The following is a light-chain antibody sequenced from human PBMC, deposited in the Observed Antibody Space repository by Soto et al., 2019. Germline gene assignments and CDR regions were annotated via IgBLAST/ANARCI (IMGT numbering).Light chain of an antibody. CDR1: QSISGY. Sequence: DVQMTHSPASLSASVGDRVTITCRASQSISGYLNWYQQKPGKAPKLLIYAASSLQSGVPSRFSGSGSGTDFTLTISSLLPEDFATYDCQQTYSALLWPFSQGGKV. CDR2: AAS. V-gene: IGKV1-39*01. CDR3: QQTYSALLWP. J-gene: IGKJ1*01.